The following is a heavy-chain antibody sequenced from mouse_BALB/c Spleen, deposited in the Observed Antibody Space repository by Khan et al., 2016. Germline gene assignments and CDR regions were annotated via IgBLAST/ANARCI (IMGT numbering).Heavy chain of an antibody. CDR1: GFNSKDYY. CDR3: ARDFGNYY. D-gene: IGHD2-1*01. CDR2: IDPENGNT. J-gene: IGHJ2*01. V-gene: IGHV14-1*02. Sequence: VQLKESGAELVRPGALVKLSCKASGFNSKDYYMHWVKQRPEQGLEWIGWIDPENGNTIYDPKFQGKASITADTSSNTAYLQLSSLTSEDTAVYYCARDFGNYYWGQGTTLTVSS.